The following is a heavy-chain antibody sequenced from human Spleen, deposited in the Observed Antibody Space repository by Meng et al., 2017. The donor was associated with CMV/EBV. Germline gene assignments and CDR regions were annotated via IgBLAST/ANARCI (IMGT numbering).Heavy chain of an antibody. CDR3: ASGTSGTYIY. D-gene: IGHD1-26*01. Sequence: GESLKISCAASGFTFSSYGMHWVRQAPGKGLEWVSFIYFDGRYKYYEDSVKGRFTISRDNSKNTLSLQMNSLRYEDTAVYYCASGTSGTYIYWGQGTLVTVSS. CDR2: IYFDGRYK. CDR1: GFTFSSYG. V-gene: IGHV3-30*02. J-gene: IGHJ4*02.